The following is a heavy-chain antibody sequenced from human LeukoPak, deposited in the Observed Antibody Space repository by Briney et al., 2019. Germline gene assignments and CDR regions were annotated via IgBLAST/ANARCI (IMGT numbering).Heavy chain of an antibody. J-gene: IGHJ3*02. Sequence: GGSLRLSCAASRFMFSSYAMSWVRQAPGKGLEWVSTISSSGSSTYYADSVKGRFTISRDNSKDTLYLQMNSLRAEDTAMYYCAKGPEGYYDSRGAFDIWGQGTMVTVSS. D-gene: IGHD3-22*01. CDR2: ISSSGSST. CDR1: RFMFSSYA. V-gene: IGHV3-23*01. CDR3: AKGPEGYYDSRGAFDI.